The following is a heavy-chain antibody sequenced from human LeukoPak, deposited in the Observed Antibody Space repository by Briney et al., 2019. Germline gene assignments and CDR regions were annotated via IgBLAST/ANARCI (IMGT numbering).Heavy chain of an antibody. D-gene: IGHD3-22*01. J-gene: IGHJ4*02. Sequence: SETLSLTCAVYGGSFSGYYWSWIRQPPGKGLEWIGEINHSGSTNYNPSLKSRVTISVDTSKNQFSLKLSSVTAADTAVYYCARRGRYYYDWEDWGQGTLVTVSS. V-gene: IGHV4-34*01. CDR1: GGSFSGYY. CDR2: INHSGST. CDR3: ARRGRYYYDWED.